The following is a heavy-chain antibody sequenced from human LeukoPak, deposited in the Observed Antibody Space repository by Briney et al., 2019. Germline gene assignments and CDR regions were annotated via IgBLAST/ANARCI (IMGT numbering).Heavy chain of an antibody. J-gene: IGHJ2*01. CDR2: IIPIFGTA. V-gene: IGHV1-69*13. CDR1: GGTFSSYA. D-gene: IGHD6-19*01. CDR3: ARAEQWLAPDFDL. Sequence: GASVKVSCKASGGTFSSYAISWVRQAPGQGLEWMRGIIPIFGTANYAQKFQGRVTITADESTSTAYMELSSLRSEDTAVYYCARAEQWLAPDFDLWGRGTLVTVSS.